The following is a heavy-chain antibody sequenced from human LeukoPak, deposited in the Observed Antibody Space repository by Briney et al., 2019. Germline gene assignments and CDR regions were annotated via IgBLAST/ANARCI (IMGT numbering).Heavy chain of an antibody. V-gene: IGHV1-18*01. CDR3: ASLATSPVVPVAMERSDAFDI. J-gene: IGHJ3*02. CDR2: ISAYNGNT. Sequence: ASVKVSCKASGYTFTSYGISWVRQAPGQGLEWMGWISAYNGNTNYAQKFQGRVTMTRDTSTSTVYMELSSLRSEDTAVYYCASLATSPVVPVAMERSDAFDIWGQGTMVTVSS. CDR1: GYTFTSYG. D-gene: IGHD2-2*01.